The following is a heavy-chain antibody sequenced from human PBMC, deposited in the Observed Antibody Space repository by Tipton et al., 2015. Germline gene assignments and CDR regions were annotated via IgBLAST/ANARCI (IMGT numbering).Heavy chain of an antibody. D-gene: IGHD5-24*01. CDR3: ARDLEHGMDV. Sequence: TLSLTCNVSGGSISTSNYYWGWIRQPPGKGLEWIGSIYYSGSTYYNPSLESRVTTSVDTSKNQFSLKVRSVTAADTAVYYCARDLEHGMDVWGHGTTVTVSS. CDR1: GGSISTSNYY. CDR2: IYYSGST. J-gene: IGHJ6*02. V-gene: IGHV4-39*02.